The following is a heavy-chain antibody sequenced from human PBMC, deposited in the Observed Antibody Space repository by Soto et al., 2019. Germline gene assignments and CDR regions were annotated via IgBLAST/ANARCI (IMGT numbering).Heavy chain of an antibody. CDR1: GFTFSSYV. V-gene: IGHV3-23*01. CDR3: ARPGPTHYDALAI. Sequence: GGSLRLSCAASGFTFSSYVMSWVRQAPGKGLEWVSSIIGSGVGTYYADSVKGRFIISRDNAKNSLYLQMNSLRAEDTAVYYCARPGPTHYDALAIWGQGTMVTVSS. J-gene: IGHJ3*02. CDR2: IIGSGVGT.